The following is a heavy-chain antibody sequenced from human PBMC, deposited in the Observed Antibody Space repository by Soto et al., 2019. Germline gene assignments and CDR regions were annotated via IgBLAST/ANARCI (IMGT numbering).Heavy chain of an antibody. CDR2: IYPGDSDT. V-gene: IGHV5-51*01. CDR3: ASNRRAGYCSGGSCDDAFDI. D-gene: IGHD2-15*01. CDR1: GYSFTSYW. J-gene: IGHJ3*02. Sequence: GESLKISCKGSGYSFTSYWIGWVRQMPGKGLEWMGIIYPGDSDTRYSPSFQGQVTISADKSISTAYLQWSSLKASDTAMYYCASNRRAGYCSGGSCDDAFDIWGQGTMVTVSS.